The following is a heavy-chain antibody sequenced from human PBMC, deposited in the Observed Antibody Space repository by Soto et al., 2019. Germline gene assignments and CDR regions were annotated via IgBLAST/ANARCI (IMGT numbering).Heavy chain of an antibody. CDR1: GGTFSSYA. J-gene: IGHJ4*02. D-gene: IGHD3-3*02. V-gene: IGHV1-69*13. Sequence: GASVKVSCKASGGTFSSYAISWVRQAPGQGLEWMGGIIPIFGTANYAQKFQGRVTITADESTSTAYMELSSLRSDDTAVYFCGRSEHWIYDYWGQGTRVTSPQ. CDR2: IIPIFGTA. CDR3: GRSEHWIYDY.